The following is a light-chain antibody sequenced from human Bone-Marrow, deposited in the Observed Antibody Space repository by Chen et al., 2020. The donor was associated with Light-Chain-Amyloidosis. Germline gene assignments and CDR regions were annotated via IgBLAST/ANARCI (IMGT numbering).Light chain of an antibody. CDR2: GAS. V-gene: IGKV3-20*01. Sequence: EIVLTQSPGTLSLSPGERATLSCRASQTIISRYLAWYQQKPGQAPRLLVYGASSRATGVPDRFSGSGSGTDFSLTISRLEPEDFAVYYCQQYRNSPWTFGQGTKVEIK. CDR1: QTIISRY. J-gene: IGKJ1*01. CDR3: QQYRNSPWT.